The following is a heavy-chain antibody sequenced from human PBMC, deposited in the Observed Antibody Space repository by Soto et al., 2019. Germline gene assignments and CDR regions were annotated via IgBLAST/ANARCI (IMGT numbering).Heavy chain of an antibody. CDR3: IIRGYDGYDLNFLS. CDR2: IRPSTSDT. Sequence: GESLKISCKGAGYNFANYWIGWVRQMSGKGLEWMGIIRPSTSDTHYSPTFQGQDTISADKSISTAYLQWASLKASDTAMYYCIIRGYDGYDLNFLSGGQAPQFTVS. J-gene: IGHJ4*02. D-gene: IGHD5-12*01. CDR1: GYNFANYW. V-gene: IGHV5-51*03.